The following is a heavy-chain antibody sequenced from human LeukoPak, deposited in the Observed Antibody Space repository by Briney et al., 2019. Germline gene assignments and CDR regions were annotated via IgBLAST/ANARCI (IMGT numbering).Heavy chain of an antibody. CDR3: AKDWWGYCSSTSCYTTVFDY. CDR1: GFTFSSYG. D-gene: IGHD2-2*01. V-gene: IGHV3-30*18. Sequence: PGRSLRLSCAASGFTFSSYGMHWVRQAPGKGLEWVAVISYDGSNKYYADSVKGRFTISRDNSKNTLYLQMNSLRAEDTAVYYCAKDWWGYCSSTSCYTTVFDYWGQGTLVTVSS. J-gene: IGHJ4*02. CDR2: ISYDGSNK.